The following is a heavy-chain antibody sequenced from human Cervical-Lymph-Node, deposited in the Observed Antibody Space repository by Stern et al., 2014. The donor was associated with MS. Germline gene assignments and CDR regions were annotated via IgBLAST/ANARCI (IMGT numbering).Heavy chain of an antibody. D-gene: IGHD3-9*01. CDR2: IYFSGNT. Sequence: QLQLQESGPGLVKPSETLSLTCTVSGGSISSYYWNWIRQPPGKGLEWIGYIYFSGNTNYNPSLKSRVTMSIDTSNNQFPLRLKPVAAADTAVYYCARNFNILTGYFDSWGQGTLVTVSS. J-gene: IGHJ4*02. CDR1: GGSISSYY. V-gene: IGHV4-59*08. CDR3: ARNFNILTGYFDS.